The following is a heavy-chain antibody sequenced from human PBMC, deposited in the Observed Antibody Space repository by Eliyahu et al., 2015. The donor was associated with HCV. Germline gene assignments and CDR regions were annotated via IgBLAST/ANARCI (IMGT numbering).Heavy chain of an antibody. V-gene: IGHV4-39*02. CDR3: ARDASGSYYPNWFDP. Sequence: QLQLQESGPGLVKPSETLSLTCTVXGGSINSXSYYWGWIRQPPGKGLEWIGSIXYSGSTYXNPSLKSRVTISVDTSKNQFSLKLSSVTAADTAVYYCARDASGSYYPNWFDPWGQGTLVTVSS. J-gene: IGHJ5*02. D-gene: IGHD1-26*01. CDR2: IXYSGST. CDR1: GGSINSXSYY.